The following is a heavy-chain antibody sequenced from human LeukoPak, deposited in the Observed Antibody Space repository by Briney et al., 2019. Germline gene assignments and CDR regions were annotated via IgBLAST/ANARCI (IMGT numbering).Heavy chain of an antibody. CDR2: IYYSGST. V-gene: IGHV4-39*01. J-gene: IGHJ4*02. CDR1: GGSISSSSYY. D-gene: IGHD3-10*01. Sequence: SETLSLTCTVSGGSISSSSYYWDWIRQPPGKGLEWIGSIYYSGSTYYNPSLKSRVTISVDTSKNQFSLKLSSVTAADTAVYYCARSSDSGSGSYYTPFDYWGQGTLVTVSS. CDR3: ARSSDSGSGSYYTPFDY.